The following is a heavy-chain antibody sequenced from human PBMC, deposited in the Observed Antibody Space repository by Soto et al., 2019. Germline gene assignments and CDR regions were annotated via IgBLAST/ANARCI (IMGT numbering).Heavy chain of an antibody. V-gene: IGHV3-30*18. D-gene: IGHD3-10*01. CDR3: AKGTSGPFNY. CDR2: ISPDGSNK. Sequence: QVQLVESGGGVVQPGRSLRLSCAASGFTFSNYGMHWVRQAPGKGLEWVAVISPDGSNKYHADSVNGRFTISRDNSKNTLSLQMNSLRAEDTALYYCAKGTSGPFNYWDQGTLVTVSS. J-gene: IGHJ4*02. CDR1: GFTFSNYG.